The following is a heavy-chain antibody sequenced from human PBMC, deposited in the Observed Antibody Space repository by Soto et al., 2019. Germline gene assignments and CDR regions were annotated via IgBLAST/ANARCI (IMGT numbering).Heavy chain of an antibody. CDR1: GGSISSGDYH. J-gene: IGHJ4*02. CDR2: IYYSGST. V-gene: IGHV4-30-4*01. D-gene: IGHD3-10*01. Sequence: SETLSLTCTVSGGSISSGDYHWSWIRQPPGKGLEWIGYIYYSGSTYYNPSLKSRVTISVDTSKNQFSLKLSSVTAADTAVFYFAREPSYYYGSGFFAFWGQGTLVTVSS. CDR3: AREPSYYYGSGFFAF.